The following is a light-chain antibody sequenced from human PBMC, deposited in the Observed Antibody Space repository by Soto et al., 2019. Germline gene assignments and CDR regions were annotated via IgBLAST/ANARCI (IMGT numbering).Light chain of an antibody. CDR1: QSISGW. J-gene: IGKJ1*01. CDR2: DAS. CDR3: QQYHSWT. V-gene: IGKV1-5*01. Sequence: DIQMTQSPSTLSASVGDRVTITCRASQSISGWLAWYQQKPGKAPKLLIYDASNLESGVPSRFSGTGSGTEFTLTISSLQPDDFATYYCQQYHSWTFGQGTKVDIK.